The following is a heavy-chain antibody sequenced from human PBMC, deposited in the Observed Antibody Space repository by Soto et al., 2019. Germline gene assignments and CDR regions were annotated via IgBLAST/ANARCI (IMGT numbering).Heavy chain of an antibody. D-gene: IGHD4-17*01. Sequence: GASVKVSCKASGGTFSSYAISWVRQAPGQGLEWMGIINPSGGSTSYAQKFQGRVTMTRDTSTSTVYMELSSLRSEDTAVYYCARDPDYGGTTDYWGQGTLVTVSS. V-gene: IGHV1-46*03. CDR2: INPSGGST. J-gene: IGHJ4*02. CDR3: ARDPDYGGTTDY. CDR1: GGTFSSYA.